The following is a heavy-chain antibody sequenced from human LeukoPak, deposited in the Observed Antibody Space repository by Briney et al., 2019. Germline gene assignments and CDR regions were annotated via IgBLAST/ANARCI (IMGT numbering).Heavy chain of an antibody. CDR1: GFTFSSYA. CDR2: ISGSGGST. D-gene: IGHD3-10*01. J-gene: IGHJ6*04. Sequence: GGSLRLSCAASGFTFSSYAMSWVRHAPGKGLEWVSAISGSGGSTYYTDSLKGRFTISRDNSKNTLYLQMNSLRAEDTAVDYCAKGSGVLLWFGVSGVWGKGTTVTVSS. V-gene: IGHV3-23*01. CDR3: AKGSGVLLWFGVSGV.